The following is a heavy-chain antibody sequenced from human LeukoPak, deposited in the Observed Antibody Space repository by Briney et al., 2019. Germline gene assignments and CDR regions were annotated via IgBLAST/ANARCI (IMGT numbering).Heavy chain of an antibody. Sequence: SETLSLTCTVSGGSISSYYWSWLRQPPGKGLEWIGYIYTSGSTNYNPSLKSRVTISVDTSKNQFSLKLSSVTAADTAAYYCARYGSGYHFDYWGQGTLVTVSS. CDR3: ARYGSGYHFDY. CDR2: IYTSGST. D-gene: IGHD3-22*01. J-gene: IGHJ4*02. CDR1: GGSISSYY. V-gene: IGHV4-4*09.